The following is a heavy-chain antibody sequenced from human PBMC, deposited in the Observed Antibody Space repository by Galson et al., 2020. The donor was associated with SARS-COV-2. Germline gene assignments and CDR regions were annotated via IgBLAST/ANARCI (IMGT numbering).Heavy chain of an antibody. J-gene: IGHJ4*02. D-gene: IGHD5-12*01. CDR1: GFTLSHYA. V-gene: IGHV3-30*04. CDR2: ISHDGSKT. Sequence: QAGGSLRLSCAASGFTLSHYAMHWVRQAPGKGPEWVAFISHDGSKTTYADSVKGRFTMSRDNSENTLYLQMDGLTTEDTSVYFCARGMATISFDYWGQGTLVTVSS. CDR3: ARGMATISFDY.